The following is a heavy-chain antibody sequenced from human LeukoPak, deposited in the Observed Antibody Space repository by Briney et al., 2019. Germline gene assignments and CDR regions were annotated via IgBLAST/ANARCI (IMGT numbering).Heavy chain of an antibody. D-gene: IGHD3-22*01. Sequence: GGSLRLSCAASGFTFNSHWMHWVRQGPGKGLVWVSRIGSDGSITSYADSVKGRFTISRDNAKNTLYLQMNSLRAEDTAVYYCARADDSSGYYGYWGQGTLVTVSS. J-gene: IGHJ4*02. CDR2: IGSDGSIT. CDR1: GFTFNSHW. V-gene: IGHV3-74*01. CDR3: ARADDSSGYYGY.